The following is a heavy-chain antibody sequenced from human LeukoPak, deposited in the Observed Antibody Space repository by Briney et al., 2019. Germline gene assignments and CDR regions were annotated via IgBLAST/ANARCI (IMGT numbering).Heavy chain of an antibody. D-gene: IGHD3-22*01. CDR2: INHSGST. J-gene: IGHJ4*02. CDR3: ARGFRMPYYDSKPFDY. CDR1: GGSFSGYH. Sequence: SETLSLTCAVYGGSFSGYHWSWIRQPPGKGLEWIGEINHSGSTNYNPSLKSRVTISVDTSKNQFSLKLSSVTAADTAVYYCARGFRMPYYDSKPFDYWGQGTLVTVSS. V-gene: IGHV4-34*01.